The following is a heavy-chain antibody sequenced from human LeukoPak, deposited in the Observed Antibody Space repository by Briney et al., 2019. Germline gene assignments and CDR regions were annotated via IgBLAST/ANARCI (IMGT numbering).Heavy chain of an antibody. CDR1: GFTFSTYS. V-gene: IGHV3-21*01. CDR2: IRRGSSYI. Sequence: GGSLRLSCAASGFTFSTYSMNWVRQAPGKGLEWVSSIRRGSSYIYYADSVKGRFTISRDDAKNSLYLQMNILRAEDTAVYYCARYCSSSRCLYYYHMDVWGQGTAVTVSS. D-gene: IGHD2-2*01. J-gene: IGHJ6*03. CDR3: ARYCSSSRCLYYYHMDV.